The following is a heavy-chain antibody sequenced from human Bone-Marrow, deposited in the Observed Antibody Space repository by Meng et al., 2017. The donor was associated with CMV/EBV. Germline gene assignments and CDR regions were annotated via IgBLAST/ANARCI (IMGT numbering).Heavy chain of an antibody. V-gene: IGHV4-39*01. D-gene: IGHD1-1*01. CDR1: GGSISSSSYY. J-gene: IGHJ4*02. Sequence: SETLSLTFTVSGGSISSSSYYWGWIRQPPGKGLEWIGSIYYSGSTYYNPSLKSRVTISVDTSKNQFSLKLSSMTAADTAVYYCARRGRTGTTSYDYWGQGTLVTVSS. CDR2: IYYSGST. CDR3: ARRGRTGTTSYDY.